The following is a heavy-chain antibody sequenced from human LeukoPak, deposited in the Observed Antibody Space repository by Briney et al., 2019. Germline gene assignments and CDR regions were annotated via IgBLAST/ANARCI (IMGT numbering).Heavy chain of an antibody. CDR3: ARGGRGYYANLRPPRPWFYFDY. CDR2: INHSGST. V-gene: IGHV4-34*01. J-gene: IGHJ4*02. CDR1: GGSFSGYY. Sequence: SETLSLTCAVYGGSFSGYYWSWIRQPPGKGQEWIGEINHSGSTNYNPSLKSRVTISVDTSKNQFSLKLSSVTAADTAVYYCARGGRGYYANLRPPRPWFYFDYWGQGTLVTVSS. D-gene: IGHD3-10*01.